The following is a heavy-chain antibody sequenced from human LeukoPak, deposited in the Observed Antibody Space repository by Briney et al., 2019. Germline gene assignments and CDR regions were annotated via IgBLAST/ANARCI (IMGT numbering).Heavy chain of an antibody. CDR2: IFDSGST. J-gene: IGHJ6*02. Sequence: SETLSLTCTVSGGSISSSSYYWTWIRQPPGKGLEWIGYIFDSGSTNYSPSLKSRVTISLDTSKNQFPLKLSSVTAADTAVYYCARRVATSSPLYYYGLDVWGRGTTVTVSS. V-gene: IGHV4-61*05. D-gene: IGHD5-12*01. CDR3: ARRVATSSPLYYYGLDV. CDR1: GGSISSSSYY.